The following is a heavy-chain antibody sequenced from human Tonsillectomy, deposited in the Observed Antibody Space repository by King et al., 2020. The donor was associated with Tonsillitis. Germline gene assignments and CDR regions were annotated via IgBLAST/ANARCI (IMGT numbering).Heavy chain of an antibody. V-gene: IGHV4-39*01. CDR3: ARHRSHYVDSAFDI. J-gene: IGHJ3*02. D-gene: IGHD4-17*01. CDR2: IYYSGST. CDR1: GGSISSSSYY. Sequence: QLQESGPGLVKPSETLSLTCTVSGGSISSSSYYWGWIRQPPGKGLEWIGSIYYSGSTYYNPSLKSRVTISVDTSKNQFSLKLSSVTAADTAVYYCARHRSHYVDSAFDIWGQGTMVTVSS.